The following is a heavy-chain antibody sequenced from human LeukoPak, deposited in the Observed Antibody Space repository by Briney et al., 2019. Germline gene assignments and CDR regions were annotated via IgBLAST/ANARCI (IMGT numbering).Heavy chain of an antibody. CDR2: IYYSGST. D-gene: IGHD3-22*01. CDR1: GGSISSYY. Sequence: SETLSLTCTVSGGSISSYYWSWIRQPPGKGLEFTGYIYYSGSTNYNPSLKSRVTISVDTSKNQFSLKLSSVTAADTAVYYCARRDYYDSSGYYYWGQGTLVTVSS. J-gene: IGHJ4*02. V-gene: IGHV4-59*01. CDR3: ARRDYYDSSGYYY.